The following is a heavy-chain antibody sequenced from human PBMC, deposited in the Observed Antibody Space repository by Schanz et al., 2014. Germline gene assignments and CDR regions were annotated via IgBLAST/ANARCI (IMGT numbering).Heavy chain of an antibody. D-gene: IGHD6-13*01. CDR2: LSGSGGST. CDR1: GFTFSSYA. CDR3: AREQIMAAAGLVDY. V-gene: IGHV3-23*01. J-gene: IGHJ4*01. Sequence: VQLLQFGGGVVQPGRSLRLSCAASGFTFSSYAMHWVRQAPGKGLEWVSALSGSGGSTYYADSVKGRFTISRDNAKNSLYLQMNSLRAEDTAVYYCAREQIMAAAGLVDYWGHGTLVTVSS.